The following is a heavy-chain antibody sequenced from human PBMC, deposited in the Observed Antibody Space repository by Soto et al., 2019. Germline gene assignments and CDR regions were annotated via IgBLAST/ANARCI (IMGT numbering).Heavy chain of an antibody. CDR3: AKPPSGWYFDAFDV. J-gene: IGHJ3*01. CDR1: GITFKTYT. Sequence: GGSLRLSCAASGITFKTYTMSWVRLAPGKGLEWVSSIGPSGDNTYYADSVKGRFTISRDNSENMVYLQMSSLGVEDTAIYYCAKPPSGWYFDAFDVWGQGTMVTVSS. V-gene: IGHV3-23*01. D-gene: IGHD6-19*01. CDR2: IGPSGDNT.